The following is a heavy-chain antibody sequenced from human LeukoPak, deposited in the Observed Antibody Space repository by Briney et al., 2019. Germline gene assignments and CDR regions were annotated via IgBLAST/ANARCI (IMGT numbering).Heavy chain of an antibody. Sequence: SETLSLTCTVSGGSISSYYWSWIRQPAGKGLEWIGRIYGSGGSTYNPSLKSRVTMSVDTSKNQFSLRMTSVTAADTAVYYCARERGGFWFDPWGQGTLVTVSS. V-gene: IGHV4-4*07. J-gene: IGHJ5*02. CDR1: GGSISSYY. D-gene: IGHD3-3*01. CDR2: IYGSGGS. CDR3: ARERGGFWFDP.